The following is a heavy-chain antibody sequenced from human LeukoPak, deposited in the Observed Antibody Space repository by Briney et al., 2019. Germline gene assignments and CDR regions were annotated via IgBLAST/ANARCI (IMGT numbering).Heavy chain of an antibody. CDR2: IYYSGST. V-gene: IGHV4-59*08. D-gene: IGHD6-19*01. CDR3: ARLGVAGSVLDY. Sequence: SETLSLTCTVSGGSISSYYWSWIRQPPGNGLEWIGYIYYSGSTNYNPSLKSRVTISVDTSKNQFSLKLSSVTAADTAVYYCARLGVAGSVLDYWGQGTLVTVSS. J-gene: IGHJ4*02. CDR1: GGSISSYY.